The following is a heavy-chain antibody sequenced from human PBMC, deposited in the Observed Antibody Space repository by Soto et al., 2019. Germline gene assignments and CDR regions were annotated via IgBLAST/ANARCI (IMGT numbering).Heavy chain of an antibody. CDR3: TRAASLIVGAAYGIDV. CDR1: GGTFSSYA. J-gene: IGHJ6*02. V-gene: IGHV1-69*12. CDR2: IIPIFGTA. D-gene: IGHD1-26*01. Sequence: QVQLVQSGAEVKKPGSSVKVSCKASGGTFSSYAISWVRQAPGQGLEWMGGIIPIFGTANYAQKFQGRVTISADEYTSTAYTELSSGRSDDTAVYYCTRAASLIVGAAYGIDVWGHGTTVTVSS.